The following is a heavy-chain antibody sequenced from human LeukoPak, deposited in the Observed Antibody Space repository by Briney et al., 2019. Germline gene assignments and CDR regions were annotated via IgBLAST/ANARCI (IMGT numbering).Heavy chain of an antibody. J-gene: IGHJ6*03. D-gene: IGHD3-3*01. Sequence: GGSLRLSCAASGFTFSSYAMSWVRQAPGRGLEWVSAISGSGGSTYYADSVKGRFTISRDNSKNTLYLQMNSLRAEDTAVYYCAKSGSRFLEWLQNPYMDVWGKGTTVTVSS. CDR3: AKSGSRFLEWLQNPYMDV. CDR1: GFTFSSYA. V-gene: IGHV3-23*01. CDR2: ISGSGGST.